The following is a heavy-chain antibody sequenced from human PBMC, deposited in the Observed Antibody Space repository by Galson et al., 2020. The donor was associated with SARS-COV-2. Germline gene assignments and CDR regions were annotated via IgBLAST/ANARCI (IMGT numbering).Heavy chain of an antibody. CDR3: ARESSDFDWSPDY. Sequence: ASVKVSCKASGYTFTGYYMHWVRQAPGQGLEWMGWINPNSGGTNYAQKFQGRVTMTRDTSISTAYMELSRLRSDDTAVYYCARESSDFDWSPDYWGQGTLVTVSS. D-gene: IGHD3-9*01. V-gene: IGHV1-2*02. J-gene: IGHJ4*02. CDR2: INPNSGGT. CDR1: GYTFTGYY.